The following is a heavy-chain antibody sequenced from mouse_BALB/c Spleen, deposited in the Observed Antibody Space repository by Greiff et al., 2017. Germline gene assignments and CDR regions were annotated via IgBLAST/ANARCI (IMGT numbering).Heavy chain of an antibody. Sequence: EVKLVESGGGLVKPGGSLKLSCAASGFTFSSYTMSWVRQTPEKRLEWVATISSGGGNTYYPDSVKGRFTISRDNAKNNLYLQMSSLRSEDTALYYCARGSDGYWPYWGQGTLVTVSA. V-gene: IGHV5-9*03. J-gene: IGHJ3*01. CDR1: GFTFSSYT. CDR2: ISSGGGNT. D-gene: IGHD2-3*01. CDR3: ARGSDGYWPY.